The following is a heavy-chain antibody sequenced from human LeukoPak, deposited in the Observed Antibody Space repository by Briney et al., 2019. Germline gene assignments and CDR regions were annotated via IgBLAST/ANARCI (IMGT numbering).Heavy chain of an antibody. J-gene: IGHJ3*02. V-gene: IGHV4-34*01. D-gene: IGHD6-13*01. Sequence: SETQSLTCAVYGGSFSGYYWSWIRQPPGKGMEWIGEINHSGSTNYNPSLKSRVTISVDTSKNQFSLKLSSVTAADTAVYYCARRIWYSSSWFPRGAFDIWGQGTMVTVSS. CDR3: ARRIWYSSSWFPRGAFDI. CDR2: INHSGST. CDR1: GGSFSGYY.